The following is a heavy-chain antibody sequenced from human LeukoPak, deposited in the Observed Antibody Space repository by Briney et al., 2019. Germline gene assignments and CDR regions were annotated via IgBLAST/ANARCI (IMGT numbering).Heavy chain of an antibody. CDR1: GYTFSGYY. Sequence: ASVKVSCKASGYTFSGYYMHWMRQAPGQRLEWMGWINPNSGGTNYAQNFQGRVTITRDTSINTAYMELRSLRSDDTAVYYCARDCSGGSCYSVYWGQGTLVTVSS. CDR3: ARDCSGGSCYSVY. J-gene: IGHJ4*02. D-gene: IGHD2-15*01. CDR2: INPNSGGT. V-gene: IGHV1-2*02.